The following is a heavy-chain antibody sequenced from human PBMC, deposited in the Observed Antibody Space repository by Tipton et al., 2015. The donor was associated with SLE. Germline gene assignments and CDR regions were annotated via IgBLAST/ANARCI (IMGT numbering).Heavy chain of an antibody. J-gene: IGHJ4*02. CDR3: AGGGGKRPC. Sequence: TLSLTCAVYGGAFSGYYWSWIRQPPGKGLEWIGEINHSRSTNYNPSLKSRVTISVDTSQNQFSLKLSTVTAAGTAVYYCAGGGGKRPCWGQGTLVTVPS. CDR2: INHSRST. CDR1: GGAFSGYY. V-gene: IGHV4-34*01. D-gene: IGHD4-23*01.